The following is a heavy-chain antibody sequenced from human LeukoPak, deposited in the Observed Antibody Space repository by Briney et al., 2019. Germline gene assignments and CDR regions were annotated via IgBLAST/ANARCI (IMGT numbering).Heavy chain of an antibody. V-gene: IGHV1-2*02. CDR3: ASKVGATRNNWFDP. D-gene: IGHD1-26*01. J-gene: IGHJ5*02. CDR1: GYTFTGYY. Sequence: ASVKVSCKASGYTFTGYYMHWVRQAPGQGLEWMGWINPNSGGTNYAQKFQGRVTITRDTSISTAYMELSRLRSDDTAVYYCASKVGATRNNWFDPWGQGTLVTVSS. CDR2: INPNSGGT.